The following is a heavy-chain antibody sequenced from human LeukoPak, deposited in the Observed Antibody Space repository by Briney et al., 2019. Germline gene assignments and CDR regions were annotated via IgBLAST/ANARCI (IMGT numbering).Heavy chain of an antibody. J-gene: IGHJ5*02. CDR3: ARVTNYYGSGSIFRWFDP. D-gene: IGHD3-10*01. CDR2: ISYSGST. V-gene: IGHV4-59*01. Sequence: PSETLSLTCTVSGGSISTYYWSWIRQPPGKGLEWIGYISYSGSTNFNPSLKSRVTISVDTSKNQFSLKLSSLTAADTAVYYCARVTNYYGSGSIFRWFDPWGQGTLVTVSS. CDR1: GGSISTYY.